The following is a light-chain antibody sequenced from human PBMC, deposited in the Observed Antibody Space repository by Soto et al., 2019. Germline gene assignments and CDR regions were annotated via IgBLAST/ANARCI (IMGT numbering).Light chain of an antibody. CDR1: SSDVGGYNY. CDR3: ISYAGSNSLV. CDR2: DVN. Sequence: QSALTQPPSASGSLGQSVTISCTGTSSDVGGYNYVSWYQQHPGKAPKLMIYDVNQRPSGVPDRFSGSKSGNTASLTVSGLQAEDEADYHCISYAGSNSLVFGTGTKLTVL. V-gene: IGLV2-8*01. J-gene: IGLJ1*01.